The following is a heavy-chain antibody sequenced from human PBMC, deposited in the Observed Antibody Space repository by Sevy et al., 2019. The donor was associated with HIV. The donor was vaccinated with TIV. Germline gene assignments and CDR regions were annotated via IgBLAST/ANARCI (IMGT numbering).Heavy chain of an antibody. CDR3: VRGVGRQQQPAGRLYFDY. CDR2: IKQDGSEK. CDR1: GFTFSSYW. J-gene: IGHJ4*02. Sequence: GSLRLSCAASGFTFSSYWMSWVRQAPGKGLEWVANIKQDGSEKYYVDSVKGRFTISRDNAKNSLYLQMNSLRAEDTAVYYCVRGVGRQQQPAGRLYFDYWGQGTLVTVSS. V-gene: IGHV3-7*03. D-gene: IGHD6-13*01.